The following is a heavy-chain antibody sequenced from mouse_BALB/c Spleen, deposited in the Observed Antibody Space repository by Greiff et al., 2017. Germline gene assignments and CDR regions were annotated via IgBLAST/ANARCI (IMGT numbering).Heavy chain of an antibody. V-gene: IGHV1S29*02. J-gene: IGHJ2*01. Sequence: VHVKQSGPELVKPGASVKISCKASGYTFTDYNMHWVKQSHGKSLEWIGYIYPYNGGTGYNQKFKSKATLTVDNSSSTAYMELRSLTSEDSAVYYCARGVDYDPDYWGQGTTLTVSS. CDR1: GYTFTDYN. CDR3: ARGVDYDPDY. CDR2: IYPYNGGT. D-gene: IGHD2-4*01.